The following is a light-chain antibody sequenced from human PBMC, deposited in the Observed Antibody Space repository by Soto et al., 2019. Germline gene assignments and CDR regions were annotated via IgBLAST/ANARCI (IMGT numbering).Light chain of an antibody. CDR3: QQSYNTPLIT. V-gene: IGKV1-39*01. Sequence: DIQMAQSPSSLSASVGASVTISCRASQSISKYLNWYQQKPGKAPKLLIYAASSLQSGVPSRFSGSGSGTDFTLTISNLQPEDFATYYCQQSYNTPLITFGQGTRLEIK. CDR1: QSISKY. J-gene: IGKJ5*01. CDR2: AAS.